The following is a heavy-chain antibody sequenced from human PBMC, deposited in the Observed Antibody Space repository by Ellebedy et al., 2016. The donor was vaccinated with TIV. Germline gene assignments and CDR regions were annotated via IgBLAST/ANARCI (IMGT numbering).Heavy chain of an antibody. J-gene: IGHJ4*02. CDR1: GYSISSGYY. V-gene: IGHV4-38-2*02. D-gene: IGHD1-26*01. CDR2: IYHSGST. CDR3: ARDVGATTWAD. Sequence: SETLSLTCTVSGYSISSGYYWGWIRQPPGKGLEWIGSIYHSGSTYYNPSLKSRVTISVDTSKNQFSLKLSSVTAADTAVYYCARDVGATTWADWGQGTLVTVSS.